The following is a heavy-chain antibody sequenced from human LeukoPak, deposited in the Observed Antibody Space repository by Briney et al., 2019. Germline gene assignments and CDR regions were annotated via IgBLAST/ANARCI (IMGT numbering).Heavy chain of an antibody. CDR2: IYTSGST. Sequence: SQTLSLTCSVSGGFISSASNFWSWIRQPAGKGLEWIGRIYTSGSTNYNPSLKSRVTMSVDTSKNQFSLKLSSVTAADTAVYYCARDYGDSPHFDYWGQGTLVTVSS. CDR1: GGFISSASNF. J-gene: IGHJ4*02. V-gene: IGHV4-61*02. D-gene: IGHD4-17*01. CDR3: ARDYGDSPHFDY.